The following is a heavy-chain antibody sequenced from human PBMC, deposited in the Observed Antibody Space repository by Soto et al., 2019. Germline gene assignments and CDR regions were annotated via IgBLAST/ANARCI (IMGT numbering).Heavy chain of an antibody. V-gene: IGHV1-3*01. Sequence: QVQLVQSGAEVKKPGASVKVSCKASGYTFTSYAMHCVRQAPGQRLEWMGWINAGNGNTKYSQKFQGRVTITRDTSASTAYMELSSLRSEDTAVYYCARGVSLYWYFDLWGRGPLVTVSS. CDR1: GYTFTSYA. CDR3: ARGVSLYWYFDL. J-gene: IGHJ2*01. CDR2: INAGNGNT.